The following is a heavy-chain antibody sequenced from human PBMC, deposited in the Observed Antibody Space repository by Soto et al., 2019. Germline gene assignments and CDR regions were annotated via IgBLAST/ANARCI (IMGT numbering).Heavy chain of an antibody. J-gene: IGHJ6*02. CDR2: IIPALGTP. CDR3: ASSAGLDHLLNYYGLNV. D-gene: IGHD6-13*01. CDR1: GGNFTSTA. V-gene: IGHV1-69*01. Sequence: QVLLVQSSAEVKKPGSSVKVSCKASGGNFTSTAFSWVRQAPEQGLEWMGGIIPALGTPNYAQKFQARLTVTADASTTTVHVELSSLRSDDTAVYYCASSAGLDHLLNYYGLNVWGQGTTVTVSS.